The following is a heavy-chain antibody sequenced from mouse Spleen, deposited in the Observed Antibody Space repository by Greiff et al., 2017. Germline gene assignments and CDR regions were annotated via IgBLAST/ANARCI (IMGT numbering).Heavy chain of an antibody. CDR2: IDPENGDT. CDR3: TTKYGNYVRAMDY. CDR1: GFNIKDDY. Sequence: EVKLVESGAELVRPGASVKLSCTASGFNIKDDYMHWVKQRPEQGLEWIGWIDPENGDTEYASKFQGKATITADTSSNTAYLQLSSLTSEDTAVYYCTTKYGNYVRAMDYWGQGTSVTVSS. D-gene: IGHD2-10*02. J-gene: IGHJ4*01. V-gene: IGHV14-4*01.